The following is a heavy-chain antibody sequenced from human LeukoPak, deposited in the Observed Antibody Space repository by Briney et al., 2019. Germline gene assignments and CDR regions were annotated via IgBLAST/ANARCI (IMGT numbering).Heavy chain of an antibody. V-gene: IGHV3-33*01. CDR2: IWDDGSNK. J-gene: IGHJ3*02. CDR3: ARRHSRRAFDI. Sequence: PGGSLRLSCAASGFTFSSYGMHWVRQAPGKGLEGVAVIWDDGSNKYYADSVKGRFTISRDNSKNTLYLQMNSLRAEDTAVYYCARRHSRRAFDIWGQGTMVTVSS. CDR1: GFTFSSYG.